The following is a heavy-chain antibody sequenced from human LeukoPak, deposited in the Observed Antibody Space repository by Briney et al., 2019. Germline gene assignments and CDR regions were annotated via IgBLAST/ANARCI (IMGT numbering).Heavy chain of an antibody. V-gene: IGHV3-30*01. CDR3: ARDRDSSSYYFDY. CDR1: GFTFSSYA. J-gene: IGHJ4*02. D-gene: IGHD2-21*01. Sequence: PGRSLRLSCAASGFTFSSYAMHWVRQAPGKGLEWVAVISYDGSNKYYADSVKGQFTISRDNSKNTLYLQMNSLRAEDTAVYYCARDRDSSSYYFDYWGQGTLVTVSS. CDR2: ISYDGSNK.